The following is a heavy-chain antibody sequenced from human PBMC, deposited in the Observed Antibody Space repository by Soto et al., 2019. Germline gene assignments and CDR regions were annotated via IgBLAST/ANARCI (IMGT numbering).Heavy chain of an antibody. Sequence: SETLSLTCTVSGGSISSYYWIWIRQPPGKGLEWIGYIYYSGSTNYNPSLKSRVTISVDTSKNQFSLKLSSVTAADTAVYYCARGYSSGWYEDYYYGMDVWGQGTTVTVSS. D-gene: IGHD6-19*01. J-gene: IGHJ6*02. V-gene: IGHV4-59*01. CDR2: IYYSGST. CDR3: ARGYSSGWYEDYYYGMDV. CDR1: GGSISSYY.